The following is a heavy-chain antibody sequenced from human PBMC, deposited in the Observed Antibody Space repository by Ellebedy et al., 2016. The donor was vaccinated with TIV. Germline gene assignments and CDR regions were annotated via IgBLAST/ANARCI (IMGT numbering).Heavy chain of an antibody. D-gene: IGHD6-19*01. CDR3: VGPHWLVYS. CDR2: IRPDGIDK. V-gene: IGHV3-7*03. Sequence: PGGSLRLSCAASGFTFSDHWMSWVRQAPGKGPEWVANIRPDGIDKNDVDFVRGRLSISRDNPGNSLYLQMNSLKVEDTAVYYCVGPHWLVYSWGQGTLVTVSS. J-gene: IGHJ5*02. CDR1: GFTFSDHW.